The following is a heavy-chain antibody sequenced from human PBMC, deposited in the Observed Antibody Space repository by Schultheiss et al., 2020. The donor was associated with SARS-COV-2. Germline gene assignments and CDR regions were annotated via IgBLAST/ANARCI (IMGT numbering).Heavy chain of an antibody. J-gene: IGHJ4*02. CDR1: GFTFSSYG. CDR3: ARDLSGRGHDTGY. Sequence: GGSLRLSCAASGFTFSSYGMHWVRQAPGKGLEWVAVIWYDGSNKYYADSVKGRFTISRDNSKNTLYLQMNSLRAEDTAVYYCARDLSGRGHDTGYWGQGTLVTVSS. V-gene: IGHV3-33*08. CDR2: IWYDGSNK. D-gene: IGHD2/OR15-2a*01.